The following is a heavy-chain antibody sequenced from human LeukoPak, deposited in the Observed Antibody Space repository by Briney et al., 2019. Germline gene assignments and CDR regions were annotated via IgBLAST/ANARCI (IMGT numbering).Heavy chain of an antibody. CDR1: GGSVNSGTYY. J-gene: IGHJ4*02. CDR2: IYSSGSA. V-gene: IGHV4-39*07. Sequence: PSETLSLTCTVSGGSVNSGTYYWSWIRQPPGKGLEWIGNIYSSGSAYYNPSLKSRVTMSVDTSKNQFSLKLNSVTAADTAVYYCARKPIVNSAWYYFDYWGQGTLVTVSS. D-gene: IGHD3-22*01. CDR3: ARKPIVNSAWYYFDY.